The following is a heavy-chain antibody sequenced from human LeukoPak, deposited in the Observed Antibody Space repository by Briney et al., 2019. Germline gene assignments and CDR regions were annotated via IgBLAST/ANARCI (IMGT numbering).Heavy chain of an antibody. CDR3: ARAPVTVKDSFDI. Sequence: PSETLSLTCTVSGGSISSYYWSWIRQPPGKGLEWIGYIHYSGFSNYNPSLKSRVTISVDTSKNQFSLKLSFVTAADTAVYYCARAPVTVKDSFDIWGQGTMVTVSS. CDR1: GGSISSYY. J-gene: IGHJ3*02. D-gene: IGHD4-11*01. CDR2: IHYSGFS. V-gene: IGHV4-59*01.